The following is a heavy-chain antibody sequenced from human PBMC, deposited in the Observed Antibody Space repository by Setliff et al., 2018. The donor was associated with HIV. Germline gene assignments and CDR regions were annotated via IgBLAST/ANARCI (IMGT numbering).Heavy chain of an antibody. Sequence: PGASLKISCKGSGYSFSSYGSGWVRQMPGKGLEFMGLLYPADANIRYSPSFRGQVTISADKSIPTAYLQWSRLXXXXTAXYYCARXXXXXYXXXSGYSHFDHWGQGTLVTVSS. J-gene: IGHJ4*02. CDR2: LYPADANI. D-gene: IGHD3-22*01. CDR1: GYSFSSYG. CDR3: ARXXXXXYXXXSGYSHFDH. V-gene: IGHV5-51*01.